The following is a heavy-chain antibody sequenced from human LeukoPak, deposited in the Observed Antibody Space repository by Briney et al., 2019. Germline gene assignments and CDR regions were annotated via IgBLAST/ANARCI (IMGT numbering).Heavy chain of an antibody. V-gene: IGHV4-39*01. CDR3: ARSSGYSSSGGLNWFDT. CDR2: IYYSGST. J-gene: IGHJ5*02. D-gene: IGHD6-13*01. CDR1: GGSISSSSYY. Sequence: PSETLSLTCTVSGGSISSSSYYWGWIRQPPGRGLEWIGSIYYSGSTYYNPSLKSRVTISVDTSKNQFSLKLSSVTAADTAVYYCARSSGYSSSGGLNWFDTWGQGTLVTVSS.